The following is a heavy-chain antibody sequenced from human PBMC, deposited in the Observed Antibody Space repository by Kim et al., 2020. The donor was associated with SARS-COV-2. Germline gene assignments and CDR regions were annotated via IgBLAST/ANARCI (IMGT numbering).Heavy chain of an antibody. J-gene: IGHJ6*02. CDR3: ARGYPPRTTVTTPSAYYYYYGMDV. CDR1: GYTFTGYY. D-gene: IGHD4-17*01. CDR2: INPNSGGT. V-gene: IGHV1-2*04. Sequence: ASVKVSCKASGYTFTGYYMHWVRQAPGQGLEWMGWINPNSGGTNYAQKFQGWVTMTRDTSISTAYMELSRLRSDDTAVYYCARGYPPRTTVTTPSAYYYYYGMDVWGQGTTVTVSS.